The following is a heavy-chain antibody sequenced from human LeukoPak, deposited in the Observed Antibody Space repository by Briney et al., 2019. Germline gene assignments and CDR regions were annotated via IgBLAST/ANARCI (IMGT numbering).Heavy chain of an antibody. CDR3: AKQGRGLWFGEPSPLDRAEYFQH. CDR2: ISGSGGST. CDR1: GFTFSSYA. Sequence: PGGSLRLSCAASGFTFSSYAMSWVRQAPGKGLEWGSAISGSGGSTYYADSVKGRFTISRDNSKNTLYLQMNSLRAEDTAVYYCAKQGRGLWFGEPSPLDRAEYFQHWGQGTLVTVSS. D-gene: IGHD3-10*01. V-gene: IGHV3-23*01. J-gene: IGHJ1*01.